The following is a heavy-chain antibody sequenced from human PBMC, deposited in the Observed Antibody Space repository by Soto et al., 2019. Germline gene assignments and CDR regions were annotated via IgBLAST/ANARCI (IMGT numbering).Heavy chain of an antibody. D-gene: IGHD2-2*01. V-gene: IGHV5-51*01. CDR3: ARQDYSNYRGGMDV. CDR2: IYPSDSDI. J-gene: IGHJ6*02. Sequence: PGESLKISCKTSGYSFTSHWIAWVRQMPGKGLEWMGIIYPSDSDIRYRPSFQGQVTISVDKSISTAYPQWSSLKASDTATYYCARQDYSNYRGGMDVWGQGTTVTVSS. CDR1: GYSFTSHW.